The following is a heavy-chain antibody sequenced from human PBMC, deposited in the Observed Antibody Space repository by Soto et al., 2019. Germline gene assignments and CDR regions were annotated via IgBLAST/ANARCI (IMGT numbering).Heavy chain of an antibody. D-gene: IGHD6-6*01. CDR1: GGSFSGYY. V-gene: IGHV4-34*01. J-gene: IGHJ4*02. Sequence: SETLSLTCAVYGGSFSGYYWSWIRQPPGKGLEWIGEINHSGSTNYNPSLKSRVTISVDTSKNQFSLKLSSVTAADTAVYYCARGLIEYSSSQTLSFDYWGQGTLVTVSS. CDR3: ARGLIEYSSSQTLSFDY. CDR2: INHSGST.